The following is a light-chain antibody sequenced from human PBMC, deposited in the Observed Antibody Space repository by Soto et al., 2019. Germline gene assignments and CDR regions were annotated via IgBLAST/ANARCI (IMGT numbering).Light chain of an antibody. J-gene: IGLJ2*01. V-gene: IGLV2-23*02. Sequence: QSALTQPASVSGSPGQSITISCTGTNGDVGSYDLVSWYQQYPGKAPKLIIYEVNKRPSGVSNRSSGAKSGNTAFLTISGLQTEDEADYDCCSYAGGNTLIFGGGTKLTVL. CDR2: EVN. CDR1: NGDVGSYDL. CDR3: CSYAGGNTLI.